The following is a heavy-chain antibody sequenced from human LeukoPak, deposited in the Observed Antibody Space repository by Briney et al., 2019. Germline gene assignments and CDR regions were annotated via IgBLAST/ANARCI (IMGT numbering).Heavy chain of an antibody. Sequence: GGSLRLSCAASGFTFSNYAMTWVRQAPGKGLEWVSAISGSGGSTYYADSVKGRFTISRDNSKNTLYLQMNSLRAEDTAVYYCAKEPYSSGWYPFDYWGQGTLVTVSS. D-gene: IGHD6-19*01. CDR1: GFTFSNYA. CDR3: AKEPYSSGWYPFDY. J-gene: IGHJ4*02. V-gene: IGHV3-23*01. CDR2: ISGSGGST.